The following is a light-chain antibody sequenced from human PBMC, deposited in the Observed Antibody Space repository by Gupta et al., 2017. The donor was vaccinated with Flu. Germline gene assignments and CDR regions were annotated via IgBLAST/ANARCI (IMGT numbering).Light chain of an antibody. V-gene: IGKV1-39*01. CDR1: QSITKY. J-gene: IGKJ2*01. CDR2: TAL. CDR3: QQRDSTPLT. Sequence: DIQMTQSPSSLSASVGDTVTITCRASQSITKYLNWYQQRPGKAPKVLIFTALSLQNGVPSRFSGSGSGTDFTLTITRLQPEDSATYYCQQRDSTPLTFGQRTKLDI.